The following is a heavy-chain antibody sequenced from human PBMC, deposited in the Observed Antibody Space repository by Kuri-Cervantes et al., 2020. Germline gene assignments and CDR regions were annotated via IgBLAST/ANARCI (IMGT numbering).Heavy chain of an antibody. V-gene: IGHV3-21*01. CDR3: ARGGTVIGARPTEFDF. J-gene: IGHJ4*02. CDR1: GFMFSGYS. D-gene: IGHD6-6*01. Sequence: GESLKISCAASGFMFSGYSMNWVRQAPGKGLEWVSSISSGSSYIYYGDSVKGRFTISRDNAKNSLSLQMSSLRAEDTAVYYCARGGTVIGARPTEFDFWGQGTLVTVSS. CDR2: ISSGSSYI.